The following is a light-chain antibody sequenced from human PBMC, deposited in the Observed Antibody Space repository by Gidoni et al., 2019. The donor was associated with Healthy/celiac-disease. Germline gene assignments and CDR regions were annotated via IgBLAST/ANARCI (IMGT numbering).Light chain of an antibody. V-gene: IGKV3-20*01. J-gene: IGKJ4*01. CDR1: QSVSSSY. CDR3: QQYRT. CDR2: GAS. Sequence: IVLTQSPGTLSLSPGERATLSCRASQSVSSSYLAWYQQKPGQAPRLLNYGASSRATGIPDRFSGSGSGTDFTLTISRLEPEDFAVYYCQQYRTFGGGTKVEIK.